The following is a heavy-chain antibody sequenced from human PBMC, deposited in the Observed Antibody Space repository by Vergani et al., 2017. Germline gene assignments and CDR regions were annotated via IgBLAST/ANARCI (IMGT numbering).Heavy chain of an antibody. J-gene: IGHJ4*02. D-gene: IGHD2-2*01. CDR1: GGSISGYY. V-gene: IGHV4-59*01. CDR2: IYHSGST. Sequence: QVQLQESGPGLVKPSETLSLTCIVSGGSISGYYWNWIRQPPGKRLEWIGYIYHSGSTNYNPSLKSRVTISVDTSKNQFSLRLSSVTAADTALYYCARESRDWGQGTLVTVSS. CDR3: ARESRD.